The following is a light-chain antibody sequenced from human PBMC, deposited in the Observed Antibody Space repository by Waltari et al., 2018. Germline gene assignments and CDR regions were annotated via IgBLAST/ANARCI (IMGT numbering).Light chain of an antibody. CDR2: GAS. Sequence: EVVLTQSPGTLSLSPGETATLSCRASQSIVRYLVWYQQKSGQAPRLLIYGASTRATGIPDRFSGSGSGTDFSLTISRLEAEDFAVYYCQNHERLPATFGQGTKVEMK. J-gene: IGKJ1*01. CDR1: QSIVRY. CDR3: QNHERLPAT. V-gene: IGKV3-20*01.